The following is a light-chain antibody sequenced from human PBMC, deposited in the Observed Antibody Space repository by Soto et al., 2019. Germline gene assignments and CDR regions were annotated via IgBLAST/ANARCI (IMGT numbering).Light chain of an antibody. CDR3: QQYGSSPLT. CDR2: GAS. Sequence: EIVLTQSPGTLSLSPGERATLSRRASQSVSSSYLAWYQQKPGQAPRLLIYGASSRATGIPDRFSGSGSGIDVTLTISRLEPEDFSVYYCQQYGSSPLTFGVGTKVEIK. V-gene: IGKV3-20*01. CDR1: QSVSSSY. J-gene: IGKJ4*01.